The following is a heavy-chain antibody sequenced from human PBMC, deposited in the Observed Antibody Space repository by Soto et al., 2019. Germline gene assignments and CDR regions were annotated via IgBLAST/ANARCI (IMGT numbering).Heavy chain of an antibody. Sequence: SETLSLACTVSGGSISSSSYYWGWIRQPPGKGLEWIGSIYYSGSTSYNPSLKSRVTISVDTSKNQFSLKLSSVTAADTAVYYCPFISVVRGVPRWFDSCGRGSLVTV. J-gene: IGHJ5*01. CDR2: IYYSGST. CDR1: GGSISSSSYY. CDR3: PFISVVRGVPRWFDS. V-gene: IGHV4-39*01. D-gene: IGHD3-10*01.